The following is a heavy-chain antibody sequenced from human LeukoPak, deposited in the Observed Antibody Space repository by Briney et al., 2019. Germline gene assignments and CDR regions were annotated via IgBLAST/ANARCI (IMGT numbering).Heavy chain of an antibody. J-gene: IGHJ5*02. Sequence: SGTLSLTCAVSGGSISSSNWWSWVRQPPGKGLEWIGEIYHSGSTNYNPSLKSRVTISVDTSKNQFSLKLSSVTAADTAVYYCARRGPDSYFNNWFDPWGQGTLVTVSS. CDR3: ARRGPDSYFNNWFDP. CDR2: IYHSGST. CDR1: GGSISSSNW. D-gene: IGHD3-10*01. V-gene: IGHV4-4*02.